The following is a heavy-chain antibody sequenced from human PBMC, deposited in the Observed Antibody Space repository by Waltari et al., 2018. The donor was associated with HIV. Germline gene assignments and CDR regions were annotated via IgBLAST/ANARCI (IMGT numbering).Heavy chain of an antibody. Sequence: EVQLLESGGGLVQPGGSLRLPGGASGFLFSSYAMSWVVQAPGKGLVWVSAITGSGGGTYYADSGKGRFTFSRDNSQNTLYLQINSLRAEDTAVYYCAKYLDCSGTSCYTPYFDYWGQGTLVTVSP. CDR2: ITGSGGGT. D-gene: IGHD2-2*02. CDR3: AKYLDCSGTSCYTPYFDY. V-gene: IGHV3-23*01. CDR1: GFLFSSYA. J-gene: IGHJ4*02.